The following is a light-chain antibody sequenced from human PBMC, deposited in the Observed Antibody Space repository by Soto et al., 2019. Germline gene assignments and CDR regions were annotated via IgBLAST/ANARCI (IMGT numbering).Light chain of an antibody. CDR1: RSDIGGYNY. Sequence: QSVLTQPPSASGSPGESGTISCTGARSDIGGYNYVSWYQQYPGKAPQLMIFEVNKRPSGVPDRFSGSKSGNTASLTVSGLQAEDEADYSCSSYGGSNNWLFGGGTKLTVL. J-gene: IGLJ2*01. CDR2: EVN. CDR3: SSYGGSNNWL. V-gene: IGLV2-8*01.